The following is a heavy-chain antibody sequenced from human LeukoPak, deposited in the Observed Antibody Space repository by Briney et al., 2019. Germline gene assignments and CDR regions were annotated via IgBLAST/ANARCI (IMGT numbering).Heavy chain of an antibody. CDR1: GFIFSSYA. CDR3: AKGRDYYGSGSYEFQH. CDR2: ISGSGGST. Sequence: GGSLRLSCAASGFIFSSYAMTWVRQAPGKGLEWVSAISGSGGSTYYADSVKGRFTISRDNSKSTLYLQMNSLRAEDTAVYYCAKGRDYYGSGSYEFQHWGQGTLVTVSS. V-gene: IGHV3-23*01. J-gene: IGHJ1*01. D-gene: IGHD3-10*01.